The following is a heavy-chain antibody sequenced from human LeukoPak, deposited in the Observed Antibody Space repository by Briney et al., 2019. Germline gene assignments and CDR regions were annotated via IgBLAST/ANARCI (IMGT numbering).Heavy chain of an antibody. CDR1: GFTFSSYA. D-gene: IGHD6-13*01. Sequence: GGSLRLSRAASGFTFSSYAMSWVRQAPGKGLEWVSAISGSGGSTYYADSVKGRFTISRDNSKNTLYLQMNSLRAEDTAVYYCAKWGYSSSWLDYWGQGTLVTVSS. CDR3: AKWGYSSSWLDY. J-gene: IGHJ4*02. CDR2: ISGSGGST. V-gene: IGHV3-23*01.